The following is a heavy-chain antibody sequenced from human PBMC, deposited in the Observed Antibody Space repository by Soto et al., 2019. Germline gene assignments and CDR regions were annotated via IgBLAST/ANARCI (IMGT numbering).Heavy chain of an antibody. Sequence: SETLSLTCTVSGGSISTRSSYWGWIRQPPGKGLEWIGNIYYIGNTYYNPSLKSRVAISVDTSKNQFSLKLSSVTAADTAVYYCARDGAVTKIFEGDYYGVDVWGQGTTVTVSS. V-gene: IGHV4-39*07. J-gene: IGHJ6*02. CDR2: IYYIGNT. CDR1: GGSISTRSSY. CDR3: ARDGAVTKIFEGDYYGVDV. D-gene: IGHD3-3*01.